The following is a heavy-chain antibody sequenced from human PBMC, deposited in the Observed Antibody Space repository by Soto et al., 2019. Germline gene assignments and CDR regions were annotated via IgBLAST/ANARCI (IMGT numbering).Heavy chain of an antibody. D-gene: IGHD5-18*01. CDR1: GGSISSSNW. CDR3: ARLGPTAMVPSYFDY. CDR2: VYHSGST. J-gene: IGHJ4*01. V-gene: IGHV4-4*02. Sequence: SETLSLTCAVSGGSISSSNWWSWVRQPPGKGLEWIGKVYHSGSTDYNPSLKSRVTISVDKSRNQFSLKLSSVTAADTAVYYCARLGPTAMVPSYFDYWGHGTLVTVSS.